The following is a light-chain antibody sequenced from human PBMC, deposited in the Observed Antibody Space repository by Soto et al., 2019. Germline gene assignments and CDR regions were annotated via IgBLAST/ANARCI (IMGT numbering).Light chain of an antibody. CDR2: EVS. V-gene: IGKV2D-29*02. J-gene: IGKJ5*01. CDR3: MQSTQLPPT. CDR1: QSLLHITGETF. Sequence: DVVMTQTPLSLSVAPGQPASISCKSSQSLLHITGETFLFWYLQKPGQSPQLLIYEVSTRVSGVRHRFSSSGSGTDFTLEISRVETDDVGIYYYMQSTQLPPTFGQGTRVEIK.